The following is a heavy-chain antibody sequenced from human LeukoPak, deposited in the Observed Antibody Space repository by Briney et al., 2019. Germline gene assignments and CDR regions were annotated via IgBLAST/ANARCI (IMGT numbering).Heavy chain of an antibody. V-gene: IGHV3-23*01. CDR3: AKDARPSY. Sequence: GGSLRLSCAASGFTFSSSAMSWVRQAPGKGLEWVSGITNGGGSTYYADSVKGRFTTSRDNSKNTLYLQMNSLRADDTAVYFCAKDARPSYWGQGTLVTVSS. CDR1: GFTFSSSA. CDR2: ITNGGGST. J-gene: IGHJ4*02.